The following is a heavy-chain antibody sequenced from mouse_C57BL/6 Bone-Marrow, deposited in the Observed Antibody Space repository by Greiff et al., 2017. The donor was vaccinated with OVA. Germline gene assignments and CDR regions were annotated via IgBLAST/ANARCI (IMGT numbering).Heavy chain of an antibody. CDR2: ILPGSGST. CDR3: ARSSITTVVATRYFDV. V-gene: IGHV1-9*01. CDR1: GYTFTGYW. Sequence: QVHVKQSGAELMKPGASVKLSCKATGYTFTGYWIEWVKQRPGHGLEWIGEILPGSGSTNYNEKFKGKATFTADTSSNTAYIQLSSLTTEDSAIYNCARSSITTVVATRYFDVWGTGTTVTVSS. J-gene: IGHJ1*03. D-gene: IGHD1-1*01.